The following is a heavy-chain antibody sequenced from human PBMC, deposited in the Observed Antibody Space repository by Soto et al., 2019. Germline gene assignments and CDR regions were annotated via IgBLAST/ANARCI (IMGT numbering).Heavy chain of an antibody. D-gene: IGHD6-6*01. CDR3: AKDQYSSSSRYYYYGMDV. CDR1: GFTFSSYA. Sequence: GGSLRLSCAASGFTFSSYAMHWVRQAPGKGLEWVAVISYDGSNKYYADSVKGRFTISRDNSKNTLYLQMNSLRAEDTAVYYCAKDQYSSSSRYYYYGMDVWGQGTTVTVSS. J-gene: IGHJ6*02. CDR2: ISYDGSNK. V-gene: IGHV3-30-3*01.